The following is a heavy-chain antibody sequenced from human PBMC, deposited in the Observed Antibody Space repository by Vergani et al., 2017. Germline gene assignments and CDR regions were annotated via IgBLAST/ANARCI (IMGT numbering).Heavy chain of an antibody. J-gene: IGHJ4*02. CDR2: INHSGST. CDR1: GGSFSGYY. V-gene: IGHV4-34*01. Sequence: QVQLPQWGAGLLKPSETLSLTCAVYGGSFSGYYWSWIRQPPGKGLEWIGEINHSGSTNYNPSLKSRVTISVDTSKNQFSLKLSSVTAADTAVYYCARGRPSPLSGSYYYYWGQGTLVTVSS. D-gene: IGHD1-26*01. CDR3: ARGRPSPLSGSYYYY.